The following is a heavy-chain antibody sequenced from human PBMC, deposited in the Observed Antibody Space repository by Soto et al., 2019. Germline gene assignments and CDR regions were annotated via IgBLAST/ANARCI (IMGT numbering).Heavy chain of an antibody. CDR1: GGTFSSYA. CDR2: IIPIFGTA. D-gene: IGHD3-22*01. CDR3: ARGYYYDSSGYTLTRAFDI. Sequence: SVKVSRKASGGTFSSYAISWVRQAPGQGLEWMGGIIPIFGTANYAQKFQGRVTITADESTSTAYMELSSLTSEDTAVYCCARGYYYDSSGYTLTRAFDIWGQGTMVTVSS. J-gene: IGHJ3*02. V-gene: IGHV1-69*13.